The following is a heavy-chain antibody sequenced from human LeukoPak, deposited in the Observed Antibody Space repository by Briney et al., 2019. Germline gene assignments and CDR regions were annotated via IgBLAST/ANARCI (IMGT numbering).Heavy chain of an antibody. CDR3: ARGDCSGGSCYLDY. Sequence: SETLSLTCTVSGGSISSGGYYWSWIRQHPGKGLEWIGYIYYSGTTYYNPSLKSRVTISVDTSKNQFSLKLNSVTAADTAVYYCARGDCSGGSCYLDYWGQGTLVTVSS. J-gene: IGHJ4*02. CDR1: GGSISSGGYY. V-gene: IGHV4-31*03. D-gene: IGHD2-15*01. CDR2: IYYSGTT.